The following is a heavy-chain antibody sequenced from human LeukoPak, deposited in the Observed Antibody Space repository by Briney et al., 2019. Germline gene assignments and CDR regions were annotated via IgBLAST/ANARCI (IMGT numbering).Heavy chain of an antibody. CDR3: ARQAYCGGDCYYYYMDV. D-gene: IGHD2-21*01. CDR1: GYIFTDYY. V-gene: IGHV1-2*02. Sequence: ASVKVSCKASGYIFTDYYMHWVRQAPGQGLEWMGWINPNSGGTNYAQKFQGRVTMTRDTSISTVYMELSRLRSDDTAVYYCARQAYCGGDCYYYYMDVWGKGTTVTVSS. J-gene: IGHJ6*03. CDR2: INPNSGGT.